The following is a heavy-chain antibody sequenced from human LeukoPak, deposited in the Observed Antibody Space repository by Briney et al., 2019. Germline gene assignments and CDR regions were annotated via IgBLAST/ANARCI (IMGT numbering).Heavy chain of an antibody. CDR1: GYSFTRDW. CDR2: IYPGDSDT. CDR3: ARGTYCSGGSCYSGGFDP. J-gene: IGHJ5*02. D-gene: IGHD2-15*01. V-gene: IGHV5-51*01. Sequence: GESLKISCKGSGYSFTRDWIGWVRQMAGKGLEWMGIIYPGDSDTRYSPSFQGQVTISADKSISTAYLQWSSLKASDTAMYYCARGTYCSGGSCYSGGFDPWGQGTLVTVPS.